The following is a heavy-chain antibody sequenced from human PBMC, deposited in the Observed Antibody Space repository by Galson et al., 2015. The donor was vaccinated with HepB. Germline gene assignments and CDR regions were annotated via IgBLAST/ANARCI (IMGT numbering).Heavy chain of an antibody. D-gene: IGHD6-13*01. J-gene: IGHJ4*02. Sequence: SLRLSCAASGFTFSSYGMHWVRQAPGKGLEWVAVISYDGSNKYYADSVKGRFTISRDNSKNTLYLQTNSLRAEDTAVYYCAKEGEPGIAYSHVDYWGQGTLVTVSS. CDR1: GFTFSSYG. CDR2: ISYDGSNK. CDR3: AKEGEPGIAYSHVDY. V-gene: IGHV3-30*18.